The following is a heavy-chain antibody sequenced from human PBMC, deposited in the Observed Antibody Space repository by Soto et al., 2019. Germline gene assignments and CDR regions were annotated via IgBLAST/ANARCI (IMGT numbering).Heavy chain of an antibody. Sequence: EVQLVESGGGLVQPGGSLRLSCAASGFTVSSKYMSWVRQAPGKGLEWVSLIQSGGSTYYAGSVKGRFTISRDNSENTLSLQMNSLRVEDTAVYYCTRDDCHCSGGRCYGVPMDVWGKGIKVTVS. D-gene: IGHD2-15*01. J-gene: IGHJ6*03. CDR3: TRDDCHCSGGRCYGVPMDV. CDR2: IQSGGST. V-gene: IGHV3-66*01. CDR1: GFTVSSKY.